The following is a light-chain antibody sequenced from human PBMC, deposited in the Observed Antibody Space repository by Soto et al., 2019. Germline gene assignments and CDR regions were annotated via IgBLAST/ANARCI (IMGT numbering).Light chain of an antibody. CDR2: GAS. J-gene: IGKJ2*01. CDR3: QQYCSSPRFT. CDR1: RSVSSSY. Sequence: EIVLTQSPGTLSLSPGERATLSCRASRSVSSSYLAWYQQKPGQAPRLLIYGASSRATGIPDRFSGSGSGTDLTLTISRLEPEDLAVYYCQQYCSSPRFTFGQGTKLEIK. V-gene: IGKV3-20*01.